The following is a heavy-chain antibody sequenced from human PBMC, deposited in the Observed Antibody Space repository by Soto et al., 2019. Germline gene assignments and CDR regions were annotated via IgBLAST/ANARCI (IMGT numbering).Heavy chain of an antibody. CDR3: ARCASSGSLDWFDP. CDR1: GYSFTNYW. Sequence: XESLKISCKGSGYSFTNYWIGWVRQIPGKGLEWMGIIYPGDSDTRYSPSFQGQVTISADKSITTAYLQWSSLKASDTAIYYCARCASSGSLDWFDPWGQGTLVTVSS. V-gene: IGHV5-51*01. CDR2: IYPGDSDT. J-gene: IGHJ5*02. D-gene: IGHD1-26*01.